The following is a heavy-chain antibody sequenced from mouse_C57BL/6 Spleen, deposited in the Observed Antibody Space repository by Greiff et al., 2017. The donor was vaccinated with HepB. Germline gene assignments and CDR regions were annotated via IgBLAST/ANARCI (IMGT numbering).Heavy chain of an antibody. J-gene: IGHJ4*01. CDR1: GFSLTSYA. V-gene: IGHV2-9-1*01. CDR3: AKITTVGRYDAMDY. D-gene: IGHD1-1*01. CDR2: IWTGGGT. Sequence: VQLVESGPGLVAPSQSLSITCTVSGFSLTSYAISWVRQPPGKGLEWLGVIWTGGGTTYNSALKSRLGISKDNSKSQVFLKMNSLQTDDTARYYCAKITTVGRYDAMDYWGQGTSVTVSS.